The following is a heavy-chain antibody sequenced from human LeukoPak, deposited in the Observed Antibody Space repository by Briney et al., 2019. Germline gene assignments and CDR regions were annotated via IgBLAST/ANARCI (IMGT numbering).Heavy chain of an antibody. D-gene: IGHD2-15*01. J-gene: IGHJ4*02. CDR1: GYTFIGYY. V-gene: IGHV1-2*02. CDR2: INPHNGDT. CDR3: ATVRDIVVGGGPYYFDY. Sequence: ASVKVSCKASGYTFIGYYLHWLRQAPGQGLEWMGWINPHNGDTNYAQKFQGRVTMTRDTSITTAYMDLSRLKSDDTAVYYCATVRDIVVGGGPYYFDYWGQGTLVTVSS.